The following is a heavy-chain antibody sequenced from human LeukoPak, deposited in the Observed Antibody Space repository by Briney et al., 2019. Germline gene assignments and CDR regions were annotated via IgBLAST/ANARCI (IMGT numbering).Heavy chain of an antibody. V-gene: IGHV4-4*07. D-gene: IGHD1-14*01. J-gene: IGHJ1*01. CDR3: ARDGVPLTNLVARPFHP. CDR2: IFSTGST. CDR1: DGSMRNSY. Sequence: SETLTLTCTVSDGSMRNSYWSWIRQPAGKGLEWVGRIFSTGSTNYNPPLKSRVTMSIDTSKNQFSLKMTSVTAADTAVYYCARDGVPLTNLVARPFHPWGQGTLVTVSS.